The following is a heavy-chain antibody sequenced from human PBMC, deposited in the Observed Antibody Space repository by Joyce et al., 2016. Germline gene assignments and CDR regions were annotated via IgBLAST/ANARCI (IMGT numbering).Heavy chain of an antibody. CDR3: ARRTSTFIDY. D-gene: IGHD1-14*01. J-gene: IGHJ4*02. CDR2: IYYTGIT. V-gene: IGHV4-31*02. Sequence: HPGKGLEWIGYIYYTGITQIIPSLKSRLTISVDTSKNQFSLKLSSVTAADTALYYCARRTSTFIDYWGQGTLVTVSS.